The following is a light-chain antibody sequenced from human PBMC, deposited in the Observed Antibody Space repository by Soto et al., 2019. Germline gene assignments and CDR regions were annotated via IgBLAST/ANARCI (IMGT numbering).Light chain of an antibody. CDR2: QIP. CDR3: MQFAHFPRT. J-gene: IGKJ1*01. Sequence: DVVLTQTPLSSPVTLGQPASISCQSSQSLVHSDGNTYLSRLQQRPVQPPRLLIYQIPNRFSGDPDRFSGSGAGTDFTLKISRVEAEDVEVYYSMQFAHFPRTFGQGTKVEIK. V-gene: IGKV2-24*01. CDR1: QSLVHSDGNTY.